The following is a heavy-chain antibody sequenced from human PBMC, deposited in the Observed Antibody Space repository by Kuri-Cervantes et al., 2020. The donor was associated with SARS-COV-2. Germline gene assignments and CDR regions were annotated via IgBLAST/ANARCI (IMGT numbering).Heavy chain of an antibody. CDR1: GFSFGSYA. CDR2: ISYDGSNE. CDR3: ARDPDDILTGPFDY. V-gene: IGHV3-30-3*01. J-gene: IGHJ4*02. Sequence: GGSLRLSCVGSGFSFGSYAMHWVRQAPGRGLEWVAIISYDGSNEYCADSVKGRFTISRDNSKNTLYLQMNSLRAEDTAVYYCARDPDDILTGPFDYWGQGTLVTVSS. D-gene: IGHD3-9*01.